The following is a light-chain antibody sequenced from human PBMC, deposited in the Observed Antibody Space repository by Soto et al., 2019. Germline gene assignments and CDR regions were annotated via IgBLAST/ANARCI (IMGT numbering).Light chain of an antibody. CDR3: QQYGRSPRT. CDR1: QSIGRD. J-gene: IGKJ1*01. V-gene: IGKV3-20*01. Sequence: EIVMTQSPATLCVSPGEPANLXCRASQSIGRDFAWSQQTAGKARRLLTYGASSRATGSPDRFSCSGSVTDFTPTISRGEPEDFAVYYCQQYGRSPRTFGQGTKVDI. CDR2: GAS.